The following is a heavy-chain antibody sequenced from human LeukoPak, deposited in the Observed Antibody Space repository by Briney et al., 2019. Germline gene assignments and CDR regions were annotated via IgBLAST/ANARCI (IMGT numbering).Heavy chain of an antibody. V-gene: IGHV5-51*01. CDR2: IYPGDSDT. CDR1: AYIFSNYW. J-gene: IGHJ6*02. Sequence: GESLKISCQGSAYIFSNYWIGWVRQMPGKGLEWMGIIYPGDSDTRYSPSFQGQVTISADKSINTAHLQWSSLKASDTAICYCARQVNYYYDYAMDVWGQGTTVTVSS. CDR3: ARQVNYYYDYAMDV. D-gene: IGHD4-11*01.